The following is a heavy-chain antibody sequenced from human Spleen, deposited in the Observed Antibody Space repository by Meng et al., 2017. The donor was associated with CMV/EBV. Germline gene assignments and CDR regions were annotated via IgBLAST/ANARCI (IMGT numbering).Heavy chain of an antibody. CDR1: GIPFGRYA. D-gene: IGHD4-23*01. CDR3: AKDQPDYGGNSFDY. V-gene: IGHV3-43*02. CDR2: INWDGGFT. J-gene: IGHJ4*02. Sequence: GESLKISCAASGIPFGRYAMNWVRQAPGKGLEWVSLINWDGGFTYYADSVKGRFTISRDNSKNSLYLQMNSLRTEDTALYYCAKDQPDYGGNSFDYWGQGTLVTVSS.